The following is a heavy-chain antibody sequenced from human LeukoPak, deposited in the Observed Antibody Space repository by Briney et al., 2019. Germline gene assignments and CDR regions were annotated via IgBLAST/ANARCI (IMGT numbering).Heavy chain of an antibody. CDR1: GGSFSGYY. J-gene: IGHJ4*02. D-gene: IGHD3-3*01. Sequence: PSETLSLTCAVYGGSFSGYYWSWLRQPPGKGLEWIGEINHSGSTNYNPSLKSRVTISVDTSKNQFSLKLSSVTAADTAVYYCARAFWSGYFDYWGQGTLVTVSS. CDR2: INHSGST. V-gene: IGHV4-34*01. CDR3: ARAFWSGYFDY.